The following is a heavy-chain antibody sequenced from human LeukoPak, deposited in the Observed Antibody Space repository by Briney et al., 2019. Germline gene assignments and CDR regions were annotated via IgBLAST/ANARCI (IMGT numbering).Heavy chain of an antibody. J-gene: IGHJ4*02. Sequence: KPSETLSLTCTVSGGSISSGGYYWSWIRQHPGKGLEWIGYIYYSGSNYYNPSLKSRVTISVDTSKNQFSLKLSSVTAADTAVYYCARDPTRSGFDYWGQGTLVTVSS. D-gene: IGHD3-3*01. CDR1: GGSISSGGYY. V-gene: IGHV4-31*03. CDR2: IYYSGSN. CDR3: ARDPTRSGFDY.